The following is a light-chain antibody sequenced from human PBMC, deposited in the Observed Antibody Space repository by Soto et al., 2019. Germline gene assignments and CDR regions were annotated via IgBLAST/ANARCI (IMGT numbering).Light chain of an antibody. Sequence: DIVMTQSPDSLAVSLGERSTINCKSSQSVLYSSNNKNYLAWYQKKPGQPPKLLIYWASTRESGAPDRFSGSGSWTDITLTISSLQAEDVAVYDCQQYYSTAWAFGQGPKVEVK. CDR3: QQYYSTAWA. CDR2: WAS. CDR1: QSVLYSSNNKNY. V-gene: IGKV4-1*01. J-gene: IGKJ1*01.